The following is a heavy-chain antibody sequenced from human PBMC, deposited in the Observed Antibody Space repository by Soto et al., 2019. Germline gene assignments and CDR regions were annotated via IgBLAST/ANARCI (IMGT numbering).Heavy chain of an antibody. V-gene: IGHV4-31*03. CDR2: IYYSGST. CDR1: GGSISSGGYY. Sequence: SETLSLTCTVSGGSISSGGYYWSWIRQHPGKGLEWIGYIYYSGSTYYNPSLKSRVTISVDTSKNQFSLKLSSVTAADTAVYYCARFFGVVRTFDYWGQGTLVTVSS. J-gene: IGHJ4*02. CDR3: ARFFGVVRTFDY. D-gene: IGHD3-3*01.